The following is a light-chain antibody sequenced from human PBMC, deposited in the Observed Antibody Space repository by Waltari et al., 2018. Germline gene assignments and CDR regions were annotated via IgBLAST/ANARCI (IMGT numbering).Light chain of an antibody. V-gene: IGKV4-1*01. J-gene: IGKJ2*01. CDR2: WAS. Sequence: DIVMTQYPDSLAVSLGERATINCRSSQSVLYSANKRNLLGRYQQKTGQPQKLLMYWASTRESGVPDRFSGSGSGTDFTLTISTLQAEDVAIYYCQQYYSPPQTFGQGTKLEIK. CDR3: QQYYSPPQT. CDR1: QSVLYSANKRNL.